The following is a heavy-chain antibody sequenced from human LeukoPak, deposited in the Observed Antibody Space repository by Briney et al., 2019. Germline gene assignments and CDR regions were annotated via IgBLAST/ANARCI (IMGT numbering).Heavy chain of an antibody. CDR2: ISGGGGST. Sequence: GGSLRLSCAASGFTFTSYSMNWVRQAPGKGLEWVSTISGGGGSTYYADSVKGRFTISRDNSKNTLYLQMNSLRAEDTAVYYCAKQWLPTGTYYFDYWGQGTLVTVSS. V-gene: IGHV3-23*01. CDR1: GFTFTSYS. D-gene: IGHD6-19*01. CDR3: AKQWLPTGTYYFDY. J-gene: IGHJ4*02.